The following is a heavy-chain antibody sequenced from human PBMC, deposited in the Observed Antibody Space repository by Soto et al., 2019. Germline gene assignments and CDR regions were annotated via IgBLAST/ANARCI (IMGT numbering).Heavy chain of an antibody. CDR1: GDSISSGGYY. V-gene: IGHV4-31*03. CDR2: IYHSGST. CDR3: AREKLPSSWFDP. Sequence: SETLSLTCTVSGDSISSGGYYWSWIRQHPGKGLEWIGYIYHSGSTYYNPSLKSRVTTSVDTSKNQFSLKLSSVTAADTAVYYCAREKLPSSWFDPWGQGTLVTVSS. D-gene: IGHD2-15*01. J-gene: IGHJ5*02.